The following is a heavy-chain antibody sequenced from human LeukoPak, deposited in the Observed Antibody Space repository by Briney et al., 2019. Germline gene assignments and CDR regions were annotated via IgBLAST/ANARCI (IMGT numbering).Heavy chain of an antibody. CDR2: IYAGGTA. V-gene: IGHV4-4*07. Sequence: SETLSPTCTVSGGSISNYYWSWIRQPAGKGLEWIGRIYAGGTASYNPSLKSRVTMSADMSKNQLSLKLTSVTAADTAVYYCTREPVPWGQGTLVTVSS. J-gene: IGHJ4*02. CDR3: TREPVP. CDR1: GGSISNYY. D-gene: IGHD6-19*01.